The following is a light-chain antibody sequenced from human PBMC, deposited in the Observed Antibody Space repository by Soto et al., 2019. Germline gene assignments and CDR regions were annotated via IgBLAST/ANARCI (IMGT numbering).Light chain of an antibody. V-gene: IGKV1-6*01. Sequence: AIQLTHSPSSLSSSVLYMFTITCLASQAIRTALGWYQQKPGKVPKLLIYAASTLQSGVPSRFSGSGSGTDFTLTISCLQSEDFATYYCQQYYNFPWTFGQGTKVDIK. CDR3: QQYYNFPWT. J-gene: IGKJ1*01. CDR2: AAS. CDR1: QAIRTA.